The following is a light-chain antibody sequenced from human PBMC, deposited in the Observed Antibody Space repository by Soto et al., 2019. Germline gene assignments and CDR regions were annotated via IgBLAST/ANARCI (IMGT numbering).Light chain of an antibody. V-gene: IGLV2-14*01. Sequence: QSALTQPASVSGSPGQSITISCTGTRADVGGYNFVSWYQQHPGKAPTLIISEVTNRPSGVSNRFSGSKSGNTASLTVSGLQAEDEADYYCSSFVGSPVVFGGGTKLTVL. J-gene: IGLJ2*01. CDR3: SSFVGSPVV. CDR1: RADVGGYNF. CDR2: EVT.